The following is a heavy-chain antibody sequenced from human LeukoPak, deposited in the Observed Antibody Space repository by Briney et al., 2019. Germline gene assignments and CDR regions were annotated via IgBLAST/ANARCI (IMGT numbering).Heavy chain of an antibody. J-gene: IGHJ4*02. CDR3: AKASAGTCSGARCSYFDS. CDR2: FSGSVDTT. D-gene: IGHD2-15*01. Sequence: GGSLRLSCADSGFTFTTYAMSWVRQTPGKGLEWVSTFSGSVDTTYHADSVKGRFTISRDNSKNTVYLQMNSLRAEDTAVYYCAKASAGTCSGARCSYFDSWDQGTPVTVSS. V-gene: IGHV3-23*01. CDR1: GFTFTTYA.